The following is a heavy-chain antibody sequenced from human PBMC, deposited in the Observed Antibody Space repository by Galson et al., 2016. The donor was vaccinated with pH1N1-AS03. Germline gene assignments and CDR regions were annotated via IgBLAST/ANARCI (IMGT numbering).Heavy chain of an antibody. D-gene: IGHD5-24*01. CDR3: ARDRPNYNVYLDH. CDR2: IWYDGSNK. J-gene: IGHJ4*02. V-gene: IGHV3-33*01. CDR1: GFTFRDYG. Sequence: SLRLSCAASGFTFRDYGFHWVRQAPGKGLEWVAVIWYDGSNKNYVDSVKGRFIVSRDNSNDTLYLQMNSLRAEDTAVYYCARDRPNYNVYLDHWARESWSPSP.